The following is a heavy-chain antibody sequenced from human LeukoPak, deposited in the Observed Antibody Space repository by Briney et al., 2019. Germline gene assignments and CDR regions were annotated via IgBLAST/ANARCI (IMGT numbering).Heavy chain of an antibody. CDR1: GFSISNYG. D-gene: IGHD4-23*01. J-gene: IGHJ4*02. CDR2: ISSGGGST. V-gene: IGHV3-23*01. CDR3: AKRSDYGGNWNYFDF. Sequence: PGGSLRLSCAGSGFSISNYGMNWVRQAPGKGLEWVSAISSGGGSTYYADSVKGRFTISRDNSKNTLYLQMNSLRAEDTAVYYCAKRSDYGGNWNYFDFWGQGTPVTVSS.